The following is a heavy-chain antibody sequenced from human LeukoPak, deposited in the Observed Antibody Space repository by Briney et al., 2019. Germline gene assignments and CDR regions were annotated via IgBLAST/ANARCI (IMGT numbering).Heavy chain of an antibody. CDR3: ASGSYSK. Sequence: PGGSLRLSCAASGFTFSSYWMLWVRHAPGKGLVWVSRIKSDGSSTDYADSVKGRFTISRDNAKNMLYLQMNSLRAEDTAVYYCASGSYSKWGQGTLVTVSS. CDR2: IKSDGSST. CDR1: GFTFSSYW. V-gene: IGHV3-74*01. D-gene: IGHD1-26*01. J-gene: IGHJ4*02.